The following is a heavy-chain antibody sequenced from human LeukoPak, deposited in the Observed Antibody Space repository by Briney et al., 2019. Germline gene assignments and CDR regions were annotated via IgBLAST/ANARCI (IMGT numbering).Heavy chain of an antibody. V-gene: IGHV4-34*01. CDR3: ARVRRSYYGAFDY. CDR1: GGSFSGYY. D-gene: IGHD1-26*01. J-gene: IGHJ4*02. CDR2: INHSGST. Sequence: SGTLSLTCAVYGGSFSGYYWSWIRQPPGKGLEWIGEINHSGSTNYNPSLKSRVTISVDTSKNQFSLKLSSVTAAATAVYYCARVRRSYYGAFDYWGQGTLVTVSS.